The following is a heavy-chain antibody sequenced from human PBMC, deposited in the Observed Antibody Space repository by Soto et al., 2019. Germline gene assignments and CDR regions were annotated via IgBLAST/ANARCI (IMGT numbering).Heavy chain of an antibody. CDR3: ARGLESWYYDSSGYRFDY. V-gene: IGHV4-59*01. CDR1: GGSTSSYY. CDR2: IYYSGST. J-gene: IGHJ4*02. D-gene: IGHD3-22*01. Sequence: PSETLSLTCTVSGGSTSSYYWSWIRQPPGKGLEWIGYIYYSGSTNYNPSLKSRVTISVDTSKNQFSLKLSSVTAADTAVYYCARGLESWYYDSSGYRFDYWGQGTLVTVSS.